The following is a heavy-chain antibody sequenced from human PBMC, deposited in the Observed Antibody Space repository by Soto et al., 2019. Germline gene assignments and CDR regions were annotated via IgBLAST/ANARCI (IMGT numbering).Heavy chain of an antibody. D-gene: IGHD6-19*01. CDR3: AKDLVSGWTPMDY. CDR2: ISGSGGSK. Sequence: GGSLRLSCAASGFTFSSYAMSWVRQAPGKGLEWVSAISGSGGSKYYADSVKGRFTISRDNSKNTLYLQMNSLRAEDTAVYYCAKDLVSGWTPMDYWGQGTLVTVSS. CDR1: GFTFSSYA. V-gene: IGHV3-23*01. J-gene: IGHJ4*02.